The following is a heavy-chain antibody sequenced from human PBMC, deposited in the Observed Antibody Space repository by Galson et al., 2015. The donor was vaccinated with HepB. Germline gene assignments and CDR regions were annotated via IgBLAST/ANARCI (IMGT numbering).Heavy chain of an antibody. CDR3: ARDSRMWGGPFGS. CDR1: GRSVNGYY. D-gene: IGHD3-16*01. Sequence: SETLSLTCVVSGRSVNGYYYSWIRQPPGEGLEWIGEISHTGLTNYNPSLKSRVSISIDTSKNQLSLNLISVTAADTAMYYCARDSRMWGGPFGSWGQGTLVAVSS. J-gene: IGHJ4*02. CDR2: ISHTGLT. V-gene: IGHV4-34*01.